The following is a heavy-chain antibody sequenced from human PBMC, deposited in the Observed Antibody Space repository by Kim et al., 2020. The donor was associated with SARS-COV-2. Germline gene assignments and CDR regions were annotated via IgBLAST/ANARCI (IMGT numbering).Heavy chain of an antibody. D-gene: IGHD6-13*01. Sequence: RFTISRDDSKNTLYLQMTSLKTEDTAVYYCTTSLAAAGSPYYYYYGMDVWGQGTTVTVSS. V-gene: IGHV3-15*01. CDR3: TTSLAAAGSPYYYYYGMDV. J-gene: IGHJ6*02.